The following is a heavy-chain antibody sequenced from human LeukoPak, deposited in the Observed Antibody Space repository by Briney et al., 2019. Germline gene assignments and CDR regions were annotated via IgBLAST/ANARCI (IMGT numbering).Heavy chain of an antibody. CDR1: GGSFSGYY. CDR3: ARAIMTTVTESNWFDP. V-gene: IGHV4-34*01. CDR2: INHSGST. Sequence: SETLSLTCAVYGGSFSGYYWSWIRQPPGKGLEWIGEINHSGSTNYNPSLKSRVTISVDTSKNQFSLKLSSVTAADTAVYYCARAIMTTVTESNWFDPWGQGTLVTVSS. J-gene: IGHJ5*02. D-gene: IGHD4-17*01.